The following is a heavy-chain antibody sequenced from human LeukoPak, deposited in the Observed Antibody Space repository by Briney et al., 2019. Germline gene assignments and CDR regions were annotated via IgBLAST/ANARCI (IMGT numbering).Heavy chain of an antibody. D-gene: IGHD3-22*01. CDR1: GGSFSGYY. V-gene: IGHV4-34*01. CDR3: ALRNSSDYYPDY. Sequence: PSETLSLTCAGYGGSFSGYYWGGIRQPPGKGLEWIGEINHSGSTNYNPSLMSRVTISVDTSKNQYSLMLGSVTAADTAVYYCALRNSSDYYPDYWGQGTLVTVSS. CDR2: INHSGST. J-gene: IGHJ4*02.